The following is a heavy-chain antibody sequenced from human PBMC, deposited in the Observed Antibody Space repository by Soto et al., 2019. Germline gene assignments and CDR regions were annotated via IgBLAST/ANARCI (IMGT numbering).Heavy chain of an antibody. J-gene: IGHJ4*02. D-gene: IGHD1-26*01. V-gene: IGHV3-23*01. CDR1: GFTFSSYG. Sequence: EVQLLDSGGGLVQPGGSLRLSCAASGFTFSSYGMSWVRQAPGKGLEWVSVISGSGTSTHYADSVKGRFTISRDTSTNTLHLQMKSLSAADRAIYYCANGSSLAWAYRDYWGQGTLVTVSS. CDR3: ANGSSLAWAYRDY. CDR2: ISGSGTST.